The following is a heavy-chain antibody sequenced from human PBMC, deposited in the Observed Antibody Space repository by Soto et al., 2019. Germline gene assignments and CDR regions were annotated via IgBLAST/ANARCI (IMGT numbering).Heavy chain of an antibody. CDR2: IYPGDSDT. D-gene: IGHD3-16*02. V-gene: IGHV5-51*03. CDR3: ARPYDYIWGSYRYRAPGGAFDI. CDR1: GYSFTSYW. J-gene: IGHJ3*02. Sequence: EVQLVQSGAEVKKPGESLKISCKGSGYSFTSYWIGWVRQMPGKGLEWMGIIYPGDSDTRYSPSFQGQVTISADKSISPAYLQWSSLKASDTAMYYCARPYDYIWGSYRYRAPGGAFDIWGQGTMVTVSS.